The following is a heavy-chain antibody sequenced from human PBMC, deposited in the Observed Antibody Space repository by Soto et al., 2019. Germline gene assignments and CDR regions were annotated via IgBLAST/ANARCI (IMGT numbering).Heavy chain of an antibody. V-gene: IGHV4-34*01. CDR2: INHSGST. J-gene: IGHJ5*02. Sequence: SETLSLTCAVYGGSFSGYYWSWIRQPPGKGLEWIGEINHSGSTNYNPSLKSRVTISVDTSKNQFSLKLSSVTAADTAVYYCARGRIQCTNGVRYPPWFDPWGQGTLVTVSS. CDR1: GGSFSGYY. D-gene: IGHD2-8*01. CDR3: ARGRIQCTNGVRYPPWFDP.